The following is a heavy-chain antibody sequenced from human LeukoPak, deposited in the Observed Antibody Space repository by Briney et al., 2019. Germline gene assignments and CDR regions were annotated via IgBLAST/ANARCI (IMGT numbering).Heavy chain of an antibody. CDR1: GGSISSGDYY. V-gene: IGHV4-30-4*01. D-gene: IGHD3-10*01. CDR3: ARAMDYYGSGSSTFDY. Sequence: SETLSLTCTVSGGSISSGDYYWSWIRQPPGKGLEWIGYIYYSGSTYYNPSLKSRVTISVDTSKNQFSLKLSSVTAADTAVYYCARAMDYYGSGSSTFDYWGQGTLVTVSS. CDR2: IYYSGST. J-gene: IGHJ4*02.